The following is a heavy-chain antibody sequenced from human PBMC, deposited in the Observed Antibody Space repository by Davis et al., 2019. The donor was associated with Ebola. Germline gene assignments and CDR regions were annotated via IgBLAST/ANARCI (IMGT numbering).Heavy chain of an antibody. J-gene: IGHJ3*02. V-gene: IGHV3-43*01. D-gene: IGHD7-27*01. CDR1: GFTFYDYT. Sequence: GESLKISCAASGFTFYDYTMHWVRQPPGKGLEWVSLISWDGGSTYFADSVKGRFTISRDNNKNSLFLQMNTLRTEDTALYYCAKGNWGTAFDIWGQGTMVTVSS. CDR3: AKGNWGTAFDI. CDR2: ISWDGGST.